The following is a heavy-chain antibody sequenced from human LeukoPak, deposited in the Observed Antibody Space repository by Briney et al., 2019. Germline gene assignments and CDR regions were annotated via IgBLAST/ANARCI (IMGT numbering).Heavy chain of an antibody. V-gene: IGHV5-51*01. D-gene: IGHD2-15*01. J-gene: IGHJ5*02. Sequence: GESLKIPCKGSGYSINNYWIGWVRQMPGKGLEWMGIIYPADSDIRYSPSFQGQVTISADKSFSTAYLQWSSLKASDTAMYYCARQEYCSGGSCYTWFDPWGQGTLVTVSS. CDR2: IYPADSDI. CDR1: GYSINNYW. CDR3: ARQEYCSGGSCYTWFDP.